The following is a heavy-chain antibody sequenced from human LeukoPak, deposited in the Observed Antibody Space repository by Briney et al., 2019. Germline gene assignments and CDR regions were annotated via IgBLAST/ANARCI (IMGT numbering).Heavy chain of an antibody. D-gene: IGHD1-1*01. J-gene: IGHJ4*02. V-gene: IGHV3-53*01. CDR1: GFTVSNNY. CDR2: IYGGGST. Sequence: GGSLRLSCVVSGFTVSNNYMKWLRQAPGKGLEWVSTIYGGGSTYYADSVRGRFTISRDNAKNSLYLQMTSLTAEDTAVYYCARVCLTTNCPSLDYWGQGTLVTVSS. CDR3: ARVCLTTNCPSLDY.